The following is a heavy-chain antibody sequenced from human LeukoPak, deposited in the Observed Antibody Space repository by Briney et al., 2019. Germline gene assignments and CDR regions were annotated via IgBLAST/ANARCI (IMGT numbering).Heavy chain of an antibody. CDR2: ISGSGGSK. CDR1: GFTFSSYA. Sequence: GGSLRLSCAASGFTFSSYAMSWVRQAPGKGLEWVSAISGSGGSKYYADSVKGRFTISRDDSKNTLYLQMNSLRAEDTAVYYCAKDGGEYYDILTGYYPRLYYMDVWGKGTTVTISS. D-gene: IGHD3-9*01. V-gene: IGHV3-23*01. J-gene: IGHJ6*03. CDR3: AKDGGEYYDILTGYYPRLYYMDV.